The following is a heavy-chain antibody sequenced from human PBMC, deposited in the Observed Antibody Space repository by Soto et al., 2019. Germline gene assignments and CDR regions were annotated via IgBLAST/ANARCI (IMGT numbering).Heavy chain of an antibody. V-gene: IGHV4-34*01. Sequence: SETLSLTCAVYGGSFSGYYWSWIRQPPGKGLEWIGEINHSGSTNYNPSLKSRVTISVDTSKNQFSLKLSSVTAADTAVYYCARGRGAAAGFGGWFDPWGQGTLVTVSS. D-gene: IGHD6-13*01. CDR3: ARGRGAAAGFGGWFDP. J-gene: IGHJ5*02. CDR2: INHSGST. CDR1: GGSFSGYY.